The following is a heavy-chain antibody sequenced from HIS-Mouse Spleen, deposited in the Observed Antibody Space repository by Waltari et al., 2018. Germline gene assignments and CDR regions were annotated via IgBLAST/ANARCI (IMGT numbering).Heavy chain of an antibody. CDR1: GCTFTAYY. V-gene: IGHV1-2*02. J-gene: IGHJ3*02. Sequence: QVQLVQSGAEVKKPGASVKVSCKASGCTFTAYYMPWGRQAPGQGLAWMGWINPNSGGTNYAQEFQGRVTMTRDTSISTAYMELSRLRSDDTAVYYCARDREPDAFDIWGQGTMVTVSS. CDR3: ARDREPDAFDI. CDR2: INPNSGGT.